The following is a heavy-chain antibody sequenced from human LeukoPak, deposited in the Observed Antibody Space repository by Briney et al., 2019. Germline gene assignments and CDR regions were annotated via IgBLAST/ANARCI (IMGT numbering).Heavy chain of an antibody. D-gene: IGHD6-13*01. CDR1: GGSISSYY. Sequence: SETPSLTCTVSGGSISSYYWSWIRQPPGKGLEWIGFIYYTGSNNYNPSLKSRVTISLDTSKNQFSLKLSSVTAADTAVYYCARGGKDQYTSSWYNFDYWGQGTLVAVSS. V-gene: IGHV4-59*01. CDR2: IYYTGSN. J-gene: IGHJ4*02. CDR3: ARGGKDQYTSSWYNFDY.